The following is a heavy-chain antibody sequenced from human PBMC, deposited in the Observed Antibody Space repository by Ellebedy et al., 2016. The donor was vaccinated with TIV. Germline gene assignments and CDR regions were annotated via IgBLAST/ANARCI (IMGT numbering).Heavy chain of an antibody. CDR2: ISYDGSNK. J-gene: IGHJ4*02. D-gene: IGHD5-24*01. V-gene: IGHV3-30-3*01. CDR1: GFTFSSYA. CDR3: ASGRDGYNRDY. Sequence: GESLKISXAASGFTFSSYAMHWVRQAPGKGLEWVAVISYDGSNKYYADSVKGRFTISRDNSKNTLYLQMNSLRAEDTAVYYCASGRDGYNRDYWGQGTLVTVSS.